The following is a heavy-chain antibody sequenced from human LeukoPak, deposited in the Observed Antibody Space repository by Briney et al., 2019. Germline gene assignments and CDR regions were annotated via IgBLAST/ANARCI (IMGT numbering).Heavy chain of an antibody. Sequence: ASVKVSCKASGYTFTSYYMHWVRQAPAQGLEWMGIINPSGGSTSYAQKFQGRVTMTRDTSTSTVYMELSSLRSEDTAVYYCARVTGGYSYGDDAFDIWGQGTMVTVSS. CDR3: ARVTGGYSYGDDAFDI. CDR2: INPSGGST. J-gene: IGHJ3*02. D-gene: IGHD5-18*01. CDR1: GYTFTSYY. V-gene: IGHV1-46*01.